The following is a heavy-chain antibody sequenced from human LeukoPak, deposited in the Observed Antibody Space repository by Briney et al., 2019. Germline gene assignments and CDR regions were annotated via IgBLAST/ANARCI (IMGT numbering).Heavy chain of an antibody. CDR1: GFTFSSYA. CDR3: ARDSSGYVTFDI. CDR2: ISGSGGST. Sequence: GGSLRLSCAASGFTFSSYAMSWVRQAPGKGLEWVSAISGSGGSTYYADSGKGRFTISRDNSKNTLYLQMNSLRAEDTAVYYCARDSSGYVTFDIWGQGTMVTVSS. V-gene: IGHV3-23*01. J-gene: IGHJ3*02. D-gene: IGHD3-22*01.